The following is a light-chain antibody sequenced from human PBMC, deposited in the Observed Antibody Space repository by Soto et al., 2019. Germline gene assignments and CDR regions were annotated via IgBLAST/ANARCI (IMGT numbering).Light chain of an antibody. CDR3: CSYAGSVTYV. J-gene: IGLJ1*01. V-gene: IGLV2-23*01. CDR1: SSDVGTGSHNL. CDR2: EGS. Sequence: QSALTQPASVSGSPGQSITISCTGTSSDVGTGSHNLVSWYQQRPGKVPKLMIYEGSKRPSGVSNRFSGYKSGYTVYLTISGLQAEDEADYFCCSYAGSVTYVFGTGTKVTV.